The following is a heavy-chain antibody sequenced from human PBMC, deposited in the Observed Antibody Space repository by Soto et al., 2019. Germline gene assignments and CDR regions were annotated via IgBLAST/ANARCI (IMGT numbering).Heavy chain of an antibody. CDR2: IIPIFGTA. D-gene: IGHD6-19*01. CDR3: ARTGYVISRYSSGWYGYFDY. J-gene: IGHJ4*02. Sequence: GASVKVSCKASGGTFSSYAISWVRQAPGQGLEWMGGIIPIFGTANYAQKFQGRVTITADESTSTAYMELSSLRSGDTAVYYCARTGYVISRYSSGWYGYFDYWGQGTLVTVSS. V-gene: IGHV1-69*13. CDR1: GGTFSSYA.